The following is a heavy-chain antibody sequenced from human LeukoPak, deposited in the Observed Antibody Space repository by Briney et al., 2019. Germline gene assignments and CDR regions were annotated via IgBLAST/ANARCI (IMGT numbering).Heavy chain of an antibody. J-gene: IGHJ6*03. Sequence: ASVKVSCKASGGTFSSYAISWVRQAPGQGLEWMGGIIPIFGTANYAQKFQGRVTITADESMSTAYMELSSLRSEDTAVYYCARGTIAARRRDYYYYMDVWGKGTTVTVSS. CDR1: GGTFSSYA. V-gene: IGHV1-69*13. D-gene: IGHD6-6*01. CDR3: ARGTIAARRRDYYYYMDV. CDR2: IIPIFGTA.